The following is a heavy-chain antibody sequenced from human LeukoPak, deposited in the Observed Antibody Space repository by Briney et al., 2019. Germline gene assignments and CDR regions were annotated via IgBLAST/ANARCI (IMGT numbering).Heavy chain of an antibody. D-gene: IGHD3-16*01. CDR1: RFTFNTYW. CDR3: ARDLNAGGNSHYYYYYYMNV. CDR2: IKRDGTEK. V-gene: IGHV3-7*01. Sequence: GGSLRLSCAVSRFTFNTYWMSWVRQAPGKGLEWVATIKRDGTEKYYVDSVKGRFTISRDSAKNSLYLQMNSLRAEDTAVYYCARDLNAGGNSHYYYYYYMNVWGKGTTVTVSS. J-gene: IGHJ6*03.